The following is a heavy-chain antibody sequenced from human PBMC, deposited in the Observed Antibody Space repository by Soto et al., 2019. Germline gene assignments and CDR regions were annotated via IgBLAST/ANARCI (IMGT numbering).Heavy chain of an antibody. D-gene: IGHD3-3*01. CDR3: ARDQRRDYDFWSGYSQGFDY. Sequence: QVQLVQSGAEVKKPGASVRVSCEASGYTFTMYAIHWVRQAPGQRLEWMGWINASNGNTKSSQKFQGRVSITRDTSASTAYMELSSLRSEDTALYYWARDQRRDYDFWSGYSQGFDYWGQGTLVTVSS. CDR2: INASNGNT. V-gene: IGHV1-3*01. CDR1: GYTFTMYA. J-gene: IGHJ4*02.